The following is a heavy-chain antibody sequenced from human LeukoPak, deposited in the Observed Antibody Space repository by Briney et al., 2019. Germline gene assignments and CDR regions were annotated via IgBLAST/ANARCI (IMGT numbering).Heavy chain of an antibody. V-gene: IGHV5-51*01. CDR1: GYSFTSYW. CDR2: IYPGDSDT. D-gene: IGHD3-9*01. J-gene: IGHJ5*01. CDR3: ARRTYDVLTGTPSSVRKNWFDS. Sequence: GESLKISCKGSGYSFTSYWIGWVRQMPGKGLEWMGIIYPGDSDTRYSPSFQGQVTISADKSISTAYLQWSSLKASDTAMYYCARRTYDVLTGTPSSVRKNWFDSWGQGTLVTVPS.